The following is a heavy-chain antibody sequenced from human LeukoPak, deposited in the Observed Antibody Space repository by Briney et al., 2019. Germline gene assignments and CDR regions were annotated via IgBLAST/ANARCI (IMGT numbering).Heavy chain of an antibody. V-gene: IGHV4-34*01. J-gene: IGHJ5*02. CDR3: ARGSRRGYWFDP. CDR2: INHSGST. D-gene: IGHD2-2*01. CDR1: GGYFSGYY. Sequence: SETLSLTCAVYGGYFSGYYWSWIRQPPGKGLEWIGEINHSGSTNYNPSLKSRVTISVDTSKNQFSLKLSSVTAADTAVYYCARGSRRGYWFDPWGQGTLVTVPS.